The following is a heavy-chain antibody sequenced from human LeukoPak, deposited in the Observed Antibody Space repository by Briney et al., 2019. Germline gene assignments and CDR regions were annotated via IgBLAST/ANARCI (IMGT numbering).Heavy chain of an antibody. Sequence: PGGSLRLSCAASGFTFSNFAMHWVRQAPGKGLEWVAVISYDGSNKYYADSVKGRFAISRDNSKNTLYLQMNSLRAEDTAVYYCAKEDSRSRYFDYWGQGTLVTVSS. CDR1: GFTFSNFA. D-gene: IGHD6-6*01. V-gene: IGHV3-30*09. CDR3: AKEDSRSRYFDY. J-gene: IGHJ4*02. CDR2: ISYDGSNK.